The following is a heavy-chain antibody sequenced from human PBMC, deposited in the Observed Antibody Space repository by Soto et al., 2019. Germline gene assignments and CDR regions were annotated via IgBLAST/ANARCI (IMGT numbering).Heavy chain of an antibody. CDR2: ISWNSGSI. CDR3: AGPGEIDP. V-gene: IGHV3-9*01. D-gene: IGHD1-26*01. J-gene: IGHJ5*02. CDR1: GFTFDDYA. Sequence: DVQLVESGGGLVQPGRSLRLSCAASGFTFDDYAMHWVRQAPGKGLEWVSGISWNSGSIGYAVSVKGRFTISRDNAKNSLYLQMNSLRAEDTALYYCAGPGEIDPWGQGTLVTVSS.